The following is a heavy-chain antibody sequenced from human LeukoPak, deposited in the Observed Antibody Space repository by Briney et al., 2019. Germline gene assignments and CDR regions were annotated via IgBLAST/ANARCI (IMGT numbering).Heavy chain of an antibody. D-gene: IGHD3-10*01. V-gene: IGHV3-7*01. CDR2: IKQDGSEK. J-gene: IGHJ4*02. CDR1: GFTFSSYW. CDR3: ARDSPRLLWFGELGGFDY. Sequence: PGGSLRLSCAASGFTFSSYWMSWVRQAPGKGLEWVANIKQDGSEKYYVDSVKGRFTISRDNAKNSLYLQMNSLRAEDTAVYYCARDSPRLLWFGELGGFDYWGQGTLVTVSS.